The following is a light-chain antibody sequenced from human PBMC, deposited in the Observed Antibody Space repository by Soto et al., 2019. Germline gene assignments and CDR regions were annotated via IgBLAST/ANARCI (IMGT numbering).Light chain of an antibody. CDR3: ATWADSLNALYV. CDR2: GNH. CDR1: TSNIGSNS. J-gene: IGLJ1*01. V-gene: IGLV1-44*01. Sequence: QSVLTQPPSASGTPGQRVTISCSGSTSNIGSNSVNWFQQFPGAAPKLLIYGNHQRPSGVPDRFSGSKSGISASLAISGLQSEDEADYYWATWADSLNALYVFGSGTKVPVL.